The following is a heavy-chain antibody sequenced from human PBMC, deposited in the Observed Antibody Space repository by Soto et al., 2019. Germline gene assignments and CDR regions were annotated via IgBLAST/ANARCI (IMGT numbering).Heavy chain of an antibody. V-gene: IGHV3-23*01. CDR3: AKRSSSSTFDY. Sequence: EVQLLESGGGLVQPGESLRLSCAASGFTFSSYAMSWVRQAPGKGLEWVSVISGSDDSTYYADSVKGRFTISRDNSKTTLYLQMNSLRAEETAVYYCAKRSSSSTFDYWGQGTLVTVSS. CDR2: ISGSDDST. CDR1: GFTFSSYA. J-gene: IGHJ4*02. D-gene: IGHD6-6*01.